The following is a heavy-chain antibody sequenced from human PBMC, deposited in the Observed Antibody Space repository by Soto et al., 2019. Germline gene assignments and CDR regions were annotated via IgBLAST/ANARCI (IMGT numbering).Heavy chain of an antibody. Sequence: QVQLVQSGAEVKKPGSSVKVSCKASGGTFSSYTISWVRQAPGQGLEWMGRIIPILGIANYAQKFQGRVTITADKSTSTAYMELSSLRSEDTAVYYCAGDFLPRDYYSYYYMDVWGKGTPVTVSS. V-gene: IGHV1-69*08. CDR2: IIPILGIA. CDR3: AGDFLPRDYYSYYYMDV. CDR1: GGTFSSYT. J-gene: IGHJ6*03.